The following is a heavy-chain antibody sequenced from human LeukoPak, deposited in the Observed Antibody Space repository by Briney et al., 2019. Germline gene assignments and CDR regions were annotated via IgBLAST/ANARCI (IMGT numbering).Heavy chain of an antibody. D-gene: IGHD4-11*01. CDR2: IRSKAYGGTT. Sequence: PGGSLRLSCTSSGFTFGGYAMSWVRQAPGKGLEWVGFIRSKAYGGTTDYAASVKGRFTVSRDDSKSTAYLQMNSLKTEDTAVYYCSRTDPSTTLIDYWGPGTLVTVSS. J-gene: IGHJ4*02. V-gene: IGHV3-49*04. CDR3: SRTDPSTTLIDY. CDR1: GFTFGGYA.